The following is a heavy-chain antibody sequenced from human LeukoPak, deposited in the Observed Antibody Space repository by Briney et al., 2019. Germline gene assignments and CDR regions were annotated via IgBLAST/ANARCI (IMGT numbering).Heavy chain of an antibody. CDR1: GFTFSSYG. CDR3: AKDLGMTTVTYYFDY. D-gene: IGHD4-17*01. CDR2: ISYDGSNK. J-gene: IGHJ4*02. V-gene: IGHV3-30*18. Sequence: GGSLRLSRAASGFTFSSYGMHWVRQAPGKGLEWVAVISYDGSNKYYADSVKGRFTISRDNSKNMLYLQMNSLRAEDTAVYYCAKDLGMTTVTYYFDYWGQGTLVTVSS.